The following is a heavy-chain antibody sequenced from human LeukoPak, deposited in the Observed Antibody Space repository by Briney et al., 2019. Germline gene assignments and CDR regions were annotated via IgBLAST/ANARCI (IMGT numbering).Heavy chain of an antibody. V-gene: IGHV3-30*18. D-gene: IGHD1-14*01. CDR2: ISYDGSNK. CDR3: AKGNQYFDY. J-gene: IGHJ4*02. Sequence: GGPLRPSCAASGFTFRSYGMHWVRQAPGKGLEWVAVISYDGSNKYYADSVKGRFTISRDNSKNTLYLQMNSLRAEDTAVYYCAKGNQYFDYWGQGTLVTVSS. CDR1: GFTFRSYG.